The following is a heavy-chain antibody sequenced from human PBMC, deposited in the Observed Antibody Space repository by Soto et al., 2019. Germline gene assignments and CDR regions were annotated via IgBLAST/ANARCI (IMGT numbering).Heavy chain of an antibody. D-gene: IGHD4-17*01. Sequence: PGGSLGLSCAASGFTLNSYWMHWVRQAPGKGLEWVAVIKYDGSNKYYADSVRGRFTISRDNSKNTLYLQMNSLRAEDAAVYYCARDLLTTVTTFDYWGQGTLVTVSS. J-gene: IGHJ4*02. CDR1: GFTLNSYW. CDR3: ARDLLTTVTTFDY. V-gene: IGHV3-33*08. CDR2: IKYDGSNK.